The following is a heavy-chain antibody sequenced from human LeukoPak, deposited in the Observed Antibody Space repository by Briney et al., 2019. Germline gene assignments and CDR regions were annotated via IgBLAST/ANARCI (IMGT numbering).Heavy chain of an antibody. J-gene: IGHJ4*02. CDR1: GGSISSSSYY. CDR3: ARALSSSGYYRQPGSAVSRDY. Sequence: SSETLSLTCTVSGGSISSSSYYWGWIRQPPGKGLEWIGSIYYSGSTYYNPSLKSRVTISVDTSKNQFSLKLSSVTAADTAVYYCARALSSSGYYRQPGSAVSRDYWGQGTLVTVSS. CDR2: IYYSGST. V-gene: IGHV4-39*01. D-gene: IGHD3-22*01.